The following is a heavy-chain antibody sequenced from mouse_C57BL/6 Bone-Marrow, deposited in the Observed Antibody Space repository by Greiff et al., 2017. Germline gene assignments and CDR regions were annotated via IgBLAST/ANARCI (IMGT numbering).Heavy chain of an antibody. J-gene: IGHJ1*03. D-gene: IGHD1-1*01. CDR1: GFNIKDDY. Sequence: EVQLQQSGAGLVRPGASVKLSCTASGFNIKDDYMHWVKQRPEQGLEWIGWIDPENGDTEYASKFQGKATITADTSSNTAYLQLSSLTSEDTAVYYCTTFYGSSYLRYFDVWGTGTTVTVSS. CDR2: IDPENGDT. CDR3: TTFYGSSYLRYFDV. V-gene: IGHV14-4*01.